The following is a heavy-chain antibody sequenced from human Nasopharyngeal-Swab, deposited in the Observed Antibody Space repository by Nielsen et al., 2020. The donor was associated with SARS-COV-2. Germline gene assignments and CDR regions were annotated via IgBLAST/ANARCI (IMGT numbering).Heavy chain of an antibody. CDR2: IYTSGST. CDR3: ARDEPSSWSNAYYYYYGMDV. D-gene: IGHD6-13*01. Sequence: WIRQPPGKGLEWIGRIYTSGSTNYNPSLKSRVTMSVDTSKNQFSLTLSSVTAADTAVYYCARDEPSSWSNAYYYYYGMDVWGQGTTVTVSS. V-gene: IGHV4-4*07. J-gene: IGHJ6*02.